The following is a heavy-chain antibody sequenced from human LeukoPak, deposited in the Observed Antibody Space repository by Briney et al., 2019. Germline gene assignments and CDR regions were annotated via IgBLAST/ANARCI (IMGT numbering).Heavy chain of an antibody. V-gene: IGHV5-51*01. Sequence: GESLKISCKGSGYSFTSYWIGWVRQMPGKGLEWMGIIYPGDSDTRYSPSFQGQVTISADKSISTAYLQWSSLKASDTAMYYCARLRSAVTIFGVVIIPPDYWGQGTLVTVSS. D-gene: IGHD3-3*01. J-gene: IGHJ4*02. CDR2: IYPGDSDT. CDR1: GYSFTSYW. CDR3: ARLRSAVTIFGVVIIPPDY.